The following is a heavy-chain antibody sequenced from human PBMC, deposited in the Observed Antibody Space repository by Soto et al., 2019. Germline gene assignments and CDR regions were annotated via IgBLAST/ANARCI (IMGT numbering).Heavy chain of an antibody. D-gene: IGHD1-1*01. Sequence: QLQLQESAPGLVKPSETLSLTCTVSDGSISSSSYYWGWIRQPPGKGLEWIGSIYYSGTTYYNPSLKSRVTISVDTDKDQCSLKLTTATDTDTNVYCSQRHQNEFRTSAPSAPGAFGIWGRGRMVTFSS. CDR1: DGSISSSSYY. CDR3: QRHQNEFRTSAPSAPGAFGI. J-gene: IGHJ3*02. CDR2: IYYSGTT. V-gene: IGHV4-39*01.